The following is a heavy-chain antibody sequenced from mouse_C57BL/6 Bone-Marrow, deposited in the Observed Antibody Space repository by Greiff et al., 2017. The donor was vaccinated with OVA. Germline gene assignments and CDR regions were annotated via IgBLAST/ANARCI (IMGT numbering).Heavy chain of an antibody. CDR2: IDPSDSYT. J-gene: IGHJ3*01. V-gene: IGHV1-69*01. D-gene: IGHD2-4*01. CDR1: GYTFTSYW. Sequence: QVQLQHPGAELVMPGASVKLSCKASGYTFTSYWMHWVKQRPGQGLEWIGEIDPSDSYTNYNQKFKGKSTLTVDKSSSTAYMQLSSLTSEDSAVYYCASYDYDAWFAYWGQGTLVTVSA. CDR3: ASYDYDAWFAY.